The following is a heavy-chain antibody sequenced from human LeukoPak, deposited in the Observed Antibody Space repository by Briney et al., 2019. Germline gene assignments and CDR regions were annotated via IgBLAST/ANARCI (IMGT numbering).Heavy chain of an antibody. Sequence: ASVKVSCKASGYTFTSYDINWVRQAPGQELEWMGWMNPNSGNTGYAQKFQGRVTMTRNTPISTAYMELSSLRSEDTAVYYCARVHGRRIAAAGPWGQGTLVTVSS. V-gene: IGHV1-8*01. CDR2: MNPNSGNT. J-gene: IGHJ5*02. CDR1: GYTFTSYD. CDR3: ARVHGRRIAAAGP. D-gene: IGHD6-13*01.